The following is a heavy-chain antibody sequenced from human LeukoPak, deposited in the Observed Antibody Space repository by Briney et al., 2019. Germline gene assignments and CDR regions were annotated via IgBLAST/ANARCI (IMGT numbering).Heavy chain of an antibody. CDR1: GGSINGYY. D-gene: IGHD6-13*01. CDR2: IYYTGST. J-gene: IGHJ4*02. V-gene: IGHV4-59*01. Sequence: PSETLSLTCTVSGGSINGYYWSWIRQPPGKGLEWIGYIYYTGSTDYNPSLKSRVAISVDTSKNQFSLKLSSVTAADTAVYYCARGSKAAPGTFDYWGQGTLVTVSS. CDR3: ARGSKAAPGTFDY.